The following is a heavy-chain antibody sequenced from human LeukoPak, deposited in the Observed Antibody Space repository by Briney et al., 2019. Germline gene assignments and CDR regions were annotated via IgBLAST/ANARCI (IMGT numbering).Heavy chain of an antibody. CDR1: GDSINSLDL. J-gene: IGHJ4*02. Sequence: SGTLSLTCTVSGDSINSLDLWSWVRQPPGKGLEWIGEMYLSGTTHSNPSVKSRVTISIDKSKNQFSLKLSSVTAADTAVYYCARGWKATIPYWGQGTLVTVSS. CDR3: ARGWKATIPY. CDR2: MYLSGTT. V-gene: IGHV4-4*02. D-gene: IGHD5-24*01.